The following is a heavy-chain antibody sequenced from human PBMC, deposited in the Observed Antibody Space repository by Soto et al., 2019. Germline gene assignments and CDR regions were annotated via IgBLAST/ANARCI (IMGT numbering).Heavy chain of an antibody. V-gene: IGHV1-18*01. CDR3: ARSGDGHCSSTSCYTFDYYYMDV. D-gene: IGHD2-2*02. J-gene: IGHJ6*03. CDR2: ISAYNGNT. CDR1: GYTFTSYG. Sequence: ASVKVSCKASGYTFTSYGICWVRQAPGQGLEWMGWISAYNGNTNYAQKLQGRVTMTTDTSTSTAYMELRSLRSDDTAVYYCARSGDGHCSSTSCYTFDYYYMDVWGKGTTVTVSS.